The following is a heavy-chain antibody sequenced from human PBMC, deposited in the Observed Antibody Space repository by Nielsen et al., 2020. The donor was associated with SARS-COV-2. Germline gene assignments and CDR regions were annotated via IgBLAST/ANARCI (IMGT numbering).Heavy chain of an antibody. CDR2: ISGSGGST. CDR3: AKDPQFPIDAFDV. J-gene: IGHJ3*01. V-gene: IGHV3-23*01. Sequence: GESLKISCAASGFTFSSYAMSWVRQAPGKGLEWVSAISGSGGSTYYADSVKGRFTISRDNSKNTLYLQMNSLRAEDTAVYYCAKDPQFPIDAFDVWGQGTLVTVSS. CDR1: GFTFSSYA.